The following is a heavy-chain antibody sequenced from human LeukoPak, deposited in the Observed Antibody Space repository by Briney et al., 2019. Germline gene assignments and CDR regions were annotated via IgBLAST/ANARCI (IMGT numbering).Heavy chain of an antibody. CDR3: AKHTIFGVVIPSRYGMDV. CDR2: ISGSGGST. Sequence: GGSLRLSCAASGFTFSGSAMHWVRQAPGKGLEWVSAISGSGGSTYYADSVKGRFTISRDNSKNTLYLQMNSLRAEDTAVYYCAKHTIFGVVIPSRYGMDVWGQGTTVTVSS. CDR1: GFTFSGSA. J-gene: IGHJ6*02. D-gene: IGHD3-3*01. V-gene: IGHV3-23*01.